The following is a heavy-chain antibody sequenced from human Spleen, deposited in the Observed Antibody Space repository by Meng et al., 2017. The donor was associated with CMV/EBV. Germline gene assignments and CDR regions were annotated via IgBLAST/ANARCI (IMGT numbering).Heavy chain of an antibody. CDR3: ARVDKGFCISTSCRGADP. D-gene: IGHD2-2*01. J-gene: IGHJ5*02. Sequence: FSNYGMHWIRQAPGKGLEWVAFIRYDGTYTYSTDSVKGRFTISRDNSKNTLYLQMNSLRAEDTAVYYCARVDKGFCISTSCRGADPWGQGTLVTVSS. V-gene: IGHV3-30*02. CDR1: FSNYG. CDR2: IRYDGTYT.